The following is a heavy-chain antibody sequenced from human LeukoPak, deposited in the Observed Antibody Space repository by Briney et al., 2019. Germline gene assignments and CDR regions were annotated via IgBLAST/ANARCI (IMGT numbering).Heavy chain of an antibody. Sequence: GASVKVSCKASGYTFTSYDINWVRQATGQGLEWMGWMNPNSGNTGYAQKFQGRVTMTRNTSISTAYMELSSLRSEDTAVYYCARDEYYDILTGYYNDVLPDYWGQGTLVTVSS. CDR2: MNPNSGNT. V-gene: IGHV1-8*01. CDR1: GYTFTSYD. D-gene: IGHD3-9*01. CDR3: ARDEYYDILTGYYNDVLPDY. J-gene: IGHJ4*02.